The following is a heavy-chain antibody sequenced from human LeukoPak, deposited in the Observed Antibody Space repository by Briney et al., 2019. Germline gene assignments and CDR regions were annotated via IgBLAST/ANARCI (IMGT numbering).Heavy chain of an antibody. D-gene: IGHD5-24*01. CDR3: ARGSPLEMATISSDY. CDR1: GGTFSSYA. V-gene: IGHV1-69*04. CDR2: IIPILGIA. Sequence: ASVKVSCKASGGTFSSYAISWVRQAPGQGLEWMGRIIPILGIANYAQKFQGRVTINADKSTSTAYMELSSLRSEDTAVYYCARGSPLEMATISSDYWGQGTLVTVSS. J-gene: IGHJ4*02.